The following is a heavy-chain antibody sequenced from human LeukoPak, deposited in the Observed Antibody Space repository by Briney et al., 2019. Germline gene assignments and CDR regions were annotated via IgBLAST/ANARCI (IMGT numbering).Heavy chain of an antibody. CDR2: ISSSGSTI. CDR3: ASVLMTTVTTRGP. Sequence: GGSLRLSCAASGFTFSDYYMSWIRQAPGKGLEWVSYISSSGSTIYYADSVKGRFTISRDNAKNSLYLQMNSLRAEDTAVYYCASVLMTTVTTRGPWGQGTLVTVSS. CDR1: GFTFSDYY. D-gene: IGHD4-11*01. V-gene: IGHV3-11*04. J-gene: IGHJ5*02.